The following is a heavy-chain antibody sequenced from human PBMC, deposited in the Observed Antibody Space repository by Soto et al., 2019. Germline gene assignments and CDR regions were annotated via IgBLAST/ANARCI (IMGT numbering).Heavy chain of an antibody. J-gene: IGHJ5*02. Sequence: EVQLLESGGGLVQPGGSLRLSCAASGFTFSNYGMSWVRQAPGKGLEWVSSISGGNTFYAGSVKGRFTISRDNSKNTLYLQMNSLTDEDTAVYYCATAPSSDCNSGACSLRSWGQGTLVTVSS. CDR3: ATAPSSDCNSGACSLRS. CDR1: GFTFSNYG. V-gene: IGHV3-23*01. D-gene: IGHD2-21*01. CDR2: SISGGNT.